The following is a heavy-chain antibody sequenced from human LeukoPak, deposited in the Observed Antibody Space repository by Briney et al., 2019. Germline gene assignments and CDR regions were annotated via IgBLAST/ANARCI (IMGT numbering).Heavy chain of an antibody. J-gene: IGHJ5*02. V-gene: IGHV3-23*01. CDR1: GFTFSSYA. Sequence: PGGSLRLSCAASGFTFSSYAMSWVRQAPGKGLEWVSAISGSGGSTYYADSVKGWFTTSRDNSKNTLYLQMNSLRAEDTAVYYCAKGHSVVMLLNWFDPWGQGTLVTVSS. CDR3: AKGHSVVMLLNWFDP. D-gene: IGHD3-16*01. CDR2: ISGSGGST.